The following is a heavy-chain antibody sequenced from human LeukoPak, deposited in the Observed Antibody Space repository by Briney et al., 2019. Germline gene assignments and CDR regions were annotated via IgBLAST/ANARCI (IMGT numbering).Heavy chain of an antibody. V-gene: IGHV1-3*01. CDR2: INAGNGHT. CDR3: ASPAAPYYDILTGYS. Sequence: ASVKVSCKASGYTFTSYAMHWVRQAAGQRLEWMGWINAGNGHTKYSQKFQGRVTITRDTSASTAYMELSSLRSEDTAVYYCASPAAPYYDILTGYSWGQGTLVTVSS. J-gene: IGHJ5*02. D-gene: IGHD3-9*01. CDR1: GYTFTSYA.